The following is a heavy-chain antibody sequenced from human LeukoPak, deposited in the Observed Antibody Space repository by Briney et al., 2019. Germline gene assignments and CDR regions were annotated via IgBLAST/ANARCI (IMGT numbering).Heavy chain of an antibody. D-gene: IGHD1-20*01. CDR3: ARIVVTGSRGNWFDP. J-gene: IGHJ5*02. Sequence: SETLSLTCAVSGGSFSGYYWSWIRQPPGKGLEWIGEINHSGSTNYNPSLKSRVTISVDTSKNQFSLKLSSVTAADTAVYYCARIVVTGSRGNWFDPWGQGTLVTVSS. CDR1: GGSFSGYY. V-gene: IGHV4-34*01. CDR2: INHSGST.